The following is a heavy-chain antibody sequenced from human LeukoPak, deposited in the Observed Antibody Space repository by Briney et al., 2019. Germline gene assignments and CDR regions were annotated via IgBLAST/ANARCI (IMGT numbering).Heavy chain of an antibody. J-gene: IGHJ3*02. D-gene: IGHD3-22*01. V-gene: IGHV3-66*01. CDR3: ARDSGGYYYDSSVRAFDI. CDR1: GFTVSSNY. Sequence: GGSLGLSCAASGFTVSSNYMSWVRQAPGKGLEWVSVIYSGGSTYYADSVKGRFTISRDNSKNTLYLQMNSLRAEDTAVYYCARDSGGYYYDSSVRAFDIWGQGTMVTVSS. CDR2: IYSGGST.